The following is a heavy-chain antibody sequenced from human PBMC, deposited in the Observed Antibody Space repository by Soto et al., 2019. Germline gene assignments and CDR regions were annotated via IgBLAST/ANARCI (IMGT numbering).Heavy chain of an antibody. Sequence: GGSLRLSCAASGFTFSDPYLDWVRQAPGKGLEWVGRIRNRANGYATHYAAAVKGRFTISRDDSKNSLYLQMTSLKTEDTAVYYCARAPSYYAPGSDFCGHGTLVTVSP. D-gene: IGHD3-10*01. V-gene: IGHV3-72*01. CDR1: GFTFSDPY. CDR2: IRNRANGYAT. J-gene: IGHJ5*01. CDR3: ARAPSYYAPGSDF.